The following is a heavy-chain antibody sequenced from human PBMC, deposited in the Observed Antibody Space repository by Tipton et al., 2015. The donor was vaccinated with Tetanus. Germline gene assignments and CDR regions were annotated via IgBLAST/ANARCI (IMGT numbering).Heavy chain of an antibody. CDR2: VTRSGST. D-gene: IGHD1-26*01. CDR3: ARGRGAGSANPLDV. J-gene: IGHJ3*01. V-gene: IGHV4-34*01. CDR1: GGSLSGYY. Sequence: LRLSCAIYGGSLSGYYWSWIRQPPGKGLEWIGEVTRSGSTNHESSLKSRLTISVDTSKNQFSLNLTSVTAADTAIFYCARGRGAGSANPLDVWGQGTLVTVSS.